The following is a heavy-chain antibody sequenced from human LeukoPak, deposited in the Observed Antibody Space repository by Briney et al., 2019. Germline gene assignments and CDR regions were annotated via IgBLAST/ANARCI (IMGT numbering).Heavy chain of an antibody. Sequence: HPGGSLRLSCATSGFIFSSYAMHWVRQAPGKGLEWVAVISYDGSNKYYADSVKGRFTISRDNSKNTLYLQMNSLRAEDTAVYYCARGSRWWWLVLSELSVDFDYWGQGTLVTVSS. D-gene: IGHD2-15*01. CDR3: ARGSRWWWLVLSELSVDFDY. J-gene: IGHJ4*02. CDR1: GFIFSSYA. CDR2: ISYDGSNK. V-gene: IGHV3-30*04.